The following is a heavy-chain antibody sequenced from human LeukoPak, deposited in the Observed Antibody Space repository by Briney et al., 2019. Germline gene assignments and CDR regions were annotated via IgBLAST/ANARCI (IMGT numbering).Heavy chain of an antibody. CDR3: ARVRRGYSYASYYFDY. V-gene: IGHV3-7*01. CDR1: GVTFSSYW. D-gene: IGHD5-18*01. CDR2: IKQDGSEK. J-gene: IGHJ4*02. Sequence: GGSLRLSCAASGVTFSSYWMSWVRQAPGKGLEWVANIKQDGSEKYYVDSVKGRFTISRDNAKNSLYLQVNSLRAEDTAVYYCARVRRGYSYASYYFDYWGQGTLVTVSS.